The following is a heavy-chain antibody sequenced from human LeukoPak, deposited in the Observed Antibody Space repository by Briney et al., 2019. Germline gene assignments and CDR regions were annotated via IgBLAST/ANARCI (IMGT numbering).Heavy chain of an antibody. CDR2: INHSGST. Sequence: TSETLSLTCAVYGGSFSGYYWSWIRQPPGKGLEGIGEINHSGSTNYNPSLKSRVTISVDTSKNQFPLKMSSVTAADTAVSYCARVGTQNFDYWGQGTLVTVSS. CDR3: ARVGTQNFDY. CDR1: GGSFSGYY. V-gene: IGHV4-34*01. D-gene: IGHD6-13*01. J-gene: IGHJ4*02.